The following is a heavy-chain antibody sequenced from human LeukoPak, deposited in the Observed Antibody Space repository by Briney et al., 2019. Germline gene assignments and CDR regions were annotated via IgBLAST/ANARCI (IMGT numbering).Heavy chain of an antibody. CDR1: GFTFSSYA. CDR3: AKDFDCGGDCYIGAFDI. J-gene: IGHJ3*02. CDR2: ISPSGGST. D-gene: IGHD2-21*01. V-gene: IGHV3-23*01. Sequence: GGSLRLSCAASGFTFSSYAMSWVRQAPGKGLEWVSAISPSGGSTYYADSVKGRFTISRDNSKSTLYLQLNSLRAEDTAVYYCAKDFDCGGDCYIGAFDIWGQGTMVTVSS.